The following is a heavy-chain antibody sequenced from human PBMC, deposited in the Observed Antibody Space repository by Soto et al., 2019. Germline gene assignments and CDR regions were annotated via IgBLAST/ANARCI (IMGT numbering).Heavy chain of an antibody. V-gene: IGHV3-7*01. CDR2: IKQDGSGK. D-gene: IGHD6-6*01. Sequence: GGSLRLSCAASGFTFSSYWMSWVRQAPGKGLEWVANIKQDGSGKYYVDSVKGRFTISRDNAKNSLYLQMNSLRAEDTAVYYCARGYSSSSGRLSAPYFDYWGQGTLVTVSS. CDR1: GFTFSSYW. J-gene: IGHJ4*02. CDR3: ARGYSSSSGRLSAPYFDY.